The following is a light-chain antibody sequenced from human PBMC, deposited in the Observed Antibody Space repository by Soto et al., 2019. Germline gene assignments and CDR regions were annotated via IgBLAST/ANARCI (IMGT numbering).Light chain of an antibody. CDR3: QQADSIPLT. J-gene: IGKJ4*01. CDR1: QDISKW. Sequence: DIQMTQSPSFVSASVGDRVTITCRASQDISKWLAWYQQKPGRPPKILIFAASTLQRGVPSRFSGSGSGTDFTLTISSLQPEDYATYYCQQADSIPLTFGGGTKVDFK. CDR2: AAS. V-gene: IGKV1-12*01.